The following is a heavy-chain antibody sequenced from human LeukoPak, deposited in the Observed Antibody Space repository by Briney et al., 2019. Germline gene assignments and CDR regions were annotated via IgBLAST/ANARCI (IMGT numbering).Heavy chain of an antibody. V-gene: IGHV1-18*01. CDR3: KTNVDTAMVPLYYFDY. CDR2: TSAYNGNT. D-gene: IGHD5-18*01. CDR1: GYTFTSCG. Sequence: ASVKVSCKASGYTFTSCGISWVRQAPGQGLEWMGWTSAYNGNTNYAQKLQGRVTMTTDTSTSTAYMELRSLRSDDTAVYYCKTNVDTAMVPLYYFDYWGQGTLVTVSS. J-gene: IGHJ4*02.